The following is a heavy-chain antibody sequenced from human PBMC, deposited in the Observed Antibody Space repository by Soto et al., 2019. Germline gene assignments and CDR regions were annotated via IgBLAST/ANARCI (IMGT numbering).Heavy chain of an antibody. V-gene: IGHV1-2*02. J-gene: IGHJ4*02. Sequence: QVQLVQSGAEVKKPGASVKVSCKASGYTFTGYYMHWVRQAPGQGLEWMGWINPNSGGTNYAQKIKGRVTMTRDTSISTAYMELSRLRSDDTAVYYCAGGRRRIAAAGTWGYWGQGTLVTVSS. CDR2: INPNSGGT. CDR1: GYTFTGYY. CDR3: AGGRRRIAAAGTWGY. D-gene: IGHD6-13*01.